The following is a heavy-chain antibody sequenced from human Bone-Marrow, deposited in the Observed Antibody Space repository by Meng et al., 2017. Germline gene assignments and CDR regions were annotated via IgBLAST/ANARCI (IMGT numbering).Heavy chain of an antibody. V-gene: IGHV4-39*01. CDR3: ARREYYYDSSGYYGAGFDY. CDR1: CGSISSSSYY. Sequence: QLQLQESGPGLVKPSETLSLTCTVSCGSISSSSYYWGWIRQPPGKGLEWIGSIYYTGRTYYNPSLKSRVTISVDTSKNQFSLKLSSVTAADTAVYYCARREYYYDSSGYYGAGFDYWGQGTLVTVSS. J-gene: IGHJ4*02. D-gene: IGHD3-22*01. CDR2: IYYTGRT.